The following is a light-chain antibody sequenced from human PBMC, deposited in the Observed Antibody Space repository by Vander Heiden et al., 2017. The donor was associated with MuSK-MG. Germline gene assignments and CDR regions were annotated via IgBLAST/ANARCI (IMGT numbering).Light chain of an antibody. J-gene: IGLJ1*01. CDR3: CSYGGNFYV. CDR2: EGS. Sequence: SALTQPASVSGSPGQSITISCTGSSSDVGTYNLVSWYQQYTGKALKVMLYEGSKRPSGVSNRFSGSKSGNTASLTISGLQAEDEADYSCCSYGGNFYVFGIGTKVTVL. V-gene: IGLV2-23*01. CDR1: SSDVGTYNL.